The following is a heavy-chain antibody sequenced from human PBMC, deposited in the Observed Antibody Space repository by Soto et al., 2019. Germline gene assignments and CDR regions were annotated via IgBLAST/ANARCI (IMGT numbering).Heavy chain of an antibody. CDR2: IIPIFGTA. Sequence: QVQLVQSGAEVKKPGSSVKVSCKASGGTFSSYAISWVRQAPGQGLEWMGGIIPIFGTADYAQKFQGRVMITADEDTSTAYMERSSLRSEDTVVYYCASHSGSAPEGRYYYGMDVWGHGTTVTVSS. CDR1: GGTFSSYA. D-gene: IGHD1-26*01. J-gene: IGHJ6*02. CDR3: ASHSGSAPEGRYYYGMDV. V-gene: IGHV1-69*12.